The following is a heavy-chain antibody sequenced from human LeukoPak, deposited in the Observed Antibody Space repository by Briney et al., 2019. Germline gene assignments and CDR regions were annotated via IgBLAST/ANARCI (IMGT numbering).Heavy chain of an antibody. CDR1: GFTFSGSA. J-gene: IGHJ4*02. Sequence: GGSLRLSCAASGFTFSGSAMHWVRQASGKGLEWVGRIRSKANSYATAYAASVKGRFTISRDDSKNTAYLQMNSLKTEDTAVYYCTSHGRTTGSFDYWGQGTLDTVSS. D-gene: IGHD4-11*01. CDR3: TSHGRTTGSFDY. V-gene: IGHV3-73*01. CDR2: IRSKANSYAT.